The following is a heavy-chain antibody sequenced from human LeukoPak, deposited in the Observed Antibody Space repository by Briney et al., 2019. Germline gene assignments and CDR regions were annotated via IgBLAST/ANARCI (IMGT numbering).Heavy chain of an antibody. CDR2: IYYCGST. V-gene: IGHV4-59*13. J-gene: IGHJ1*01. D-gene: IGHD3-22*01. CDR1: VGSINSYY. CDR3: ARAATYYYDSSGYYGYFQH. Sequence: SETLSLACTVSVGSINSYYWRWIRQPPGKGREGIGYIYYCGSTNYNPSLKGRVTISVDTSKKQFSLKLSSVTAADTAVYYCARAATYYYDSSGYYGYFQHWGQGTLVTVSS.